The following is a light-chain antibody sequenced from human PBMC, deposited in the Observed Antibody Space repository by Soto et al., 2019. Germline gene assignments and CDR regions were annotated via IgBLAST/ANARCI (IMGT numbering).Light chain of an antibody. V-gene: IGLV1-36*01. J-gene: IGLJ3*02. CDR3: QSYDSSLSRRWV. CDR1: NSNIGHNA. Sequence: QSVLTQPPSVSEAPRQRVTISCSGSNSNIGHNAVSWYQQLPGKAPKLLVAGNRPSGVPDRFSVSKSGASASLAITGLQAEDEADYYCQSYDSSLSRRWVFGGGTKLTVL. CDR2: AG.